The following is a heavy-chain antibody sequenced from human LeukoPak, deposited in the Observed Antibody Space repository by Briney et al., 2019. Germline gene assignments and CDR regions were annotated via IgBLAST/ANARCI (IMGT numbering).Heavy chain of an antibody. CDR1: GFTFSSYS. V-gene: IGHV3-21*01. D-gene: IGHD3-10*01. CDR2: ISSSSSYI. J-gene: IGHJ4*02. Sequence: GGSLRLSCAASGFTFSSYSMNWVRQAPGKGLEWVSSISSSSSYISYADSVKGRFTISRDNAKNSLYLQMNSLRAEDTAVYYCASSVPGAFDYWGQGTLVTVSS. CDR3: ASSVPGAFDY.